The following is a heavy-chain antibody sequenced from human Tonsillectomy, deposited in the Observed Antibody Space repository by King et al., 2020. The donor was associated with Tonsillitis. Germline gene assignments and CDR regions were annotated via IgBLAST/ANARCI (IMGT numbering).Heavy chain of an antibody. Sequence: QLQESGPGLVKPSETLSLTCAVSGYSISSGYYWGWIRQPPGKGLEWIGSIYHSGSTYYNPSLKSRVTISVDTSKNQFSLKPSSVTAADPAVYYCARERGQRDGLLWFGEKPINWFDPWGQGTLVTVSS. D-gene: IGHD3-10*01. V-gene: IGHV4-38-2*02. CDR1: GYSISSGYY. J-gene: IGHJ5*02. CDR2: IYHSGST. CDR3: ARERGQRDGLLWFGEKPINWFDP.